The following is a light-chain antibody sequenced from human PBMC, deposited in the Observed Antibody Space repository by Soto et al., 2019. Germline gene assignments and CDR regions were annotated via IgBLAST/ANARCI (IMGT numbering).Light chain of an antibody. CDR1: SSDVGGYNY. Sequence: QSVLTQPRSVSGSPGQSVTISCTGTSSDVGGYNYVSWYQQHPGKAPKLMIYDVSKRPSGVPDHFSGSKSGNTASLIISGLQAEDEADYYCCSYAGSYTLVVFGGGTKLTVL. V-gene: IGLV2-11*01. CDR2: DVS. J-gene: IGLJ2*01. CDR3: CSYAGSYTLVV.